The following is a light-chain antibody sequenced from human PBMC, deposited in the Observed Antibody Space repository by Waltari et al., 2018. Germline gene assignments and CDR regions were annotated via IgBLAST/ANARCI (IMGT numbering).Light chain of an antibody. J-gene: IGLJ2*01. Sequence: QSALTQPASVSGSPGQSITISCTGSSSDVGGVVPVSWYEDHPGQAPKVIIYDVNKRPSGVSDRFSGSKSGNTASLTISGLQAEDEATFYCSSQSTNNGVIFGGGTKVTVL. CDR2: DVN. CDR1: SSDVGGVVP. V-gene: IGLV2-14*03. CDR3: SSQSTNNGVI.